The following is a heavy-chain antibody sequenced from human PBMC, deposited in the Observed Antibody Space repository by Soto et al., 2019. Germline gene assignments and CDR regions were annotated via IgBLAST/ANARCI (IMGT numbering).Heavy chain of an antibody. D-gene: IGHD6-13*01. CDR1: GDSISSDNW. J-gene: IGHJ4*02. CDR2: IYHSGST. V-gene: IGHV4-4*02. CDR3: ARDQGSHPGD. Sequence: QVQLQESGPGLVRPSGTLSLTCAVSGDSISSDNWWSWVRQPPGKGLEWIGEIYHSGSTNYNPSLKSRVIMSVVPSKNLFSLTLKSVTAADTALYDCARDQGSHPGDWGQGTLVSVSS.